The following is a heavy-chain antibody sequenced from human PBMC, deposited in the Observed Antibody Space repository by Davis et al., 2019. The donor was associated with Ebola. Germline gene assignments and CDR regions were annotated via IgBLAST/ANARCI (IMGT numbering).Heavy chain of an antibody. D-gene: IGHD3-10*01. V-gene: IGHV1-18*04. J-gene: IGHJ4*02. Sequence: ASVKVSCKTSGYTFTNYGITWVRQAPGQGLEWMGWIGAYNGNTNYAQKLQGRVTMTTDTSTSTAYMELRSLRSDDTAVYYCARVDTMVRGVIPPLFSFDYWGQGTLVTVSS. CDR3: ARVDTMVRGVIPPLFSFDY. CDR2: IGAYNGNT. CDR1: GYTFTNYG.